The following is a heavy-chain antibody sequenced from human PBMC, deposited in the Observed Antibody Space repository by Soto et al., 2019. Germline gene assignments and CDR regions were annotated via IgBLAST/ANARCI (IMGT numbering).Heavy chain of an antibody. Sequence: QVQLQESGPGLVKPSETLSLTCTVSGDSIRSYYWSWIRQPPGKGLQWIGYIYYSGSTNYTPSLXSXVXIXXDSSKNRLSLKLTSVTAADTAVYYSARLPVTAFAIRGQGAMVTVAS. CDR2: IYYSGST. D-gene: IGHD4-4*01. CDR3: ARLPVTAFAI. V-gene: IGHV4-59*08. J-gene: IGHJ3*02. CDR1: GDSIRSYY.